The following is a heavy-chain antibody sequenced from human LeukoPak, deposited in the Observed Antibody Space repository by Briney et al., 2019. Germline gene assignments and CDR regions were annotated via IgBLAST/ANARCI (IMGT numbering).Heavy chain of an antibody. J-gene: IGHJ6*02. CDR1: GFTFSSFA. CDR3: ARVRYDYYGMDV. Sequence: PGGSQRLSCAASGFTFSSFAMSWVRQAPGKGLEWVSVISGSGGITYYADSVKGRFTISRDNSKNTLYLQMNSLRGEDTAVYYCARVRYDYYGMDVWGQGTTVTVSS. V-gene: IGHV3-23*01. D-gene: IGHD3-10*01. CDR2: ISGSGGIT.